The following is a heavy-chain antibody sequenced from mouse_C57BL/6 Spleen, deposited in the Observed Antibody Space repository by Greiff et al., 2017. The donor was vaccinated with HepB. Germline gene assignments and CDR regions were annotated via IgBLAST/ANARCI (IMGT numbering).Heavy chain of an antibody. CDR2: IRSKSNNYAT. V-gene: IGHV10-1*01. D-gene: IGHD2-4*01. J-gene: IGHJ3*01. CDR1: GFSFNTYA. CDR3: VRPGYYDYDWFAY. Sequence: EVKLVESGGGLVQPKGSLNLSCAASGFSFNTYAMNWVRQAPGKGLEWVARIRSKSNNYATYYADSVKDRFTISRDDSESMLYLQMNNLKTEDTAMYYCVRPGYYDYDWFAYWGQGTLVTVSA.